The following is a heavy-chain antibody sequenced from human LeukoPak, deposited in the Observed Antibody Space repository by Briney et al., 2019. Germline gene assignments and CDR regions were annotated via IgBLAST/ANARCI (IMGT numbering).Heavy chain of an antibody. Sequence: PGGSLRLSCAASGFTFSSYWMSWVRQAPGKGLEWVANIKQDGSEKYYVDSVKGRFTISRDNAKNSLYLQMNSLRAEDTAVYYCAREGSGWYPDWYFDLWGRGTLVTVSS. CDR1: GFTFSSYW. V-gene: IGHV3-7*03. CDR3: AREGSGWYPDWYFDL. J-gene: IGHJ2*01. D-gene: IGHD6-19*01. CDR2: IKQDGSEK.